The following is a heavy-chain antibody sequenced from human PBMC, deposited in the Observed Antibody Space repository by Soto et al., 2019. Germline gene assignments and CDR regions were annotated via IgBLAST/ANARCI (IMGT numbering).Heavy chain of an antibody. CDR1: GFTFSSYA. CDR2: ISASGGRT. D-gene: IGHD1-26*01. J-gene: IGHJ3*01. V-gene: IGHV3-23*01. CDR3: AKDWDLLRAFVL. Sequence: PGGSLRLSCAASGFTFSSYAMSWVRQAPGKGLEWVSCISASGGRTYNADSVKGRFTISRDNSKNTMYLQMNSLRVEDTAVYKCAKDWDLLRAFVLWGQGTMVT.